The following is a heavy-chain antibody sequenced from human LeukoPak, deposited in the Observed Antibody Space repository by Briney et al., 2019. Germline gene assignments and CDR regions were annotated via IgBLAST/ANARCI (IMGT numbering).Heavy chain of an antibody. Sequence: GGSLRLSCAASGFTFSTYGMHWVRQAPGKGLEWVAVISYDGSNEYYADSVKGRFTISRDNAKNTLYLQMNSLRAEDTAVYYCAKDLRQHKHYYDSSGYYYRLDYWGQGTRVTVSS. V-gene: IGHV3-30*18. D-gene: IGHD3-22*01. CDR2: ISYDGSNE. J-gene: IGHJ4*02. CDR3: AKDLRQHKHYYDSSGYYYRLDY. CDR1: GFTFSTYG.